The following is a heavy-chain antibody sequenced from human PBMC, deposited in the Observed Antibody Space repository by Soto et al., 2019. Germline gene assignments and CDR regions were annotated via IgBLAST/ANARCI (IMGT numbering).Heavy chain of an antibody. CDR3: ARATCVGAY. D-gene: IGHD1-1*01. Sequence: EVQLVESGGDLVQPGGSLRLSCAASGFAFSGYWMSWVRQAPGKGLEGVANIKQDGSEKYYVDSVKGRFTISRDNAKNSLYLQMNSLRVEDTAVYYCARATCVGAYLGQGTLVTVSS. J-gene: IGHJ4*02. CDR2: IKQDGSEK. CDR1: GFAFSGYW. V-gene: IGHV3-7*01.